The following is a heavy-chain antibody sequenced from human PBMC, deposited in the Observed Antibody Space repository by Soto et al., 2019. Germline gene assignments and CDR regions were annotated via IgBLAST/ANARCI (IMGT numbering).Heavy chain of an antibody. V-gene: IGHV1-3*01. D-gene: IGHD3-9*01. CDR1: GYTFTRFA. CDR2: INAGNGNT. Sequence: ASVTVSCQASGYTFTRFAIHWVRQAPGQRLEWMGWINAGNGNTKYSQKFQGRVIITRDTSANTAYMELSSLRSEDTAVYYCARAHYDILTGSSLNWFDPWGQGTLVTVSS. J-gene: IGHJ5*02. CDR3: ARAHYDILTGSSLNWFDP.